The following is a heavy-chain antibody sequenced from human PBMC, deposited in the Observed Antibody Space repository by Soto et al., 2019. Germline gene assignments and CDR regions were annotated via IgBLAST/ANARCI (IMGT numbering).Heavy chain of an antibody. D-gene: IGHD5-18*01. CDR3: ARRLRYGGMDI. J-gene: IGHJ6*02. CDR1: GYTFSIFW. CDR2: IFPGDFET. V-gene: IGHV5-51*01. Sequence: GESLKISCKVSGYTFSIFWIAWVRQMPGKGLEWMGIIFPGDFETSYSPPFEGQVTISVDRSTNTAYLHWNSLKASDSATYYCARRLRYGGMDIWGQGTPVTVSS.